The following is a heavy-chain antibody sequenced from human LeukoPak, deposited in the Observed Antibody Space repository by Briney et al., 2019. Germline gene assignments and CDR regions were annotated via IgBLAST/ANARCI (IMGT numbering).Heavy chain of an antibody. CDR2: ISASGGST. CDR1: GFTFNTYA. J-gene: IGHJ4*02. D-gene: IGHD1-1*01. Sequence: QPGGSLRLSCAASGFTFNTYAMSWVRQAPGKGLEWVSGISASGGSTYYADSVKGRFTISRDNSKNTLYLQMNSLRAEDTAVYYCTTALYDWNDVNYWGQGTLVTVSS. V-gene: IGHV3-23*01. CDR3: TTALYDWNDVNY.